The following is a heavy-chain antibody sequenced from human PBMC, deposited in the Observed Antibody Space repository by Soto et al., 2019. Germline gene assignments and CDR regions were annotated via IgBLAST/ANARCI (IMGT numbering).Heavy chain of an antibody. CDR3: ARDFGFEQTYKWLDP. V-gene: IGHV1-69*13. D-gene: IGHD3-10*01. Sequence: SVKVSCKASGGTFSTYAINGVRQAPGQGLEWMGGIIPIFGTANYAQKFQGRVTIIVDESTNTTYMELSSLRSEDTAVYYCARDFGFEQTYKWLDPWGQRTPLAVSS. J-gene: IGHJ5*02. CDR2: IIPIFGTA. CDR1: GGTFSTYA.